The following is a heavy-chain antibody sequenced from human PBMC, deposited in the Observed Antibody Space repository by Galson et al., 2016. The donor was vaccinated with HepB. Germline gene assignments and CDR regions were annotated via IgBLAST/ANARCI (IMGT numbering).Heavy chain of an antibody. CDR2: IGSNSAPV. Sequence: SLRLSCAASGFTFGIHTLDWVRQAPGKGLEWLSLIGSNSAPVYYANSLKGRFTISRDNAKNSLYLEMNSLRAEDTAVYYCARGHLGWSRDLWGQGTLVTVSS. CDR1: GFTFGIHT. D-gene: IGHD6-19*01. CDR3: ARGHLGWSRDL. V-gene: IGHV3-21*01. J-gene: IGHJ5*02.